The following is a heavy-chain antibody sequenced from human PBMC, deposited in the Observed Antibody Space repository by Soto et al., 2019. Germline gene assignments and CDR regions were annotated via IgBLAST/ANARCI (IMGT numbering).Heavy chain of an antibody. V-gene: IGHV4-31*03. Sequence: SETLSLTCTVSGGSISSGGYYWSWIRQHPGKGLEWIGYIYYSGSTYYNPSLKSRVTISVDTSKNQFSLKLSSVTAADTAVYYCARNAWGASVKYAFDIWGQGTMVTVSS. CDR1: GGSISSGGYY. J-gene: IGHJ3*02. D-gene: IGHD3-16*01. CDR3: ARNAWGASVKYAFDI. CDR2: IYYSGST.